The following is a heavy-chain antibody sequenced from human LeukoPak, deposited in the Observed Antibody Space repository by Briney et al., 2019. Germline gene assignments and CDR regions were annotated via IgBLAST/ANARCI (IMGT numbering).Heavy chain of an antibody. Sequence: GESLKISCQGSGYRFSSYRIAWVRQLPGKGLEWMGIIYPGDSNTTYSPSFQGQVTISADKSISTAYLQWSSLKASDTAMYYCARHTTTWSLDPWGQGTLVTVSS. J-gene: IGHJ5*02. V-gene: IGHV5-51*01. CDR3: ARHTTTWSLDP. D-gene: IGHD1-1*01. CDR1: GYRFSSYR. CDR2: IYPGDSNT.